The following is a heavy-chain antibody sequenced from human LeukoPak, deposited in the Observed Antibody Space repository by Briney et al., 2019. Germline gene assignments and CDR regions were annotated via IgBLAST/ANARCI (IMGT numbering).Heavy chain of an antibody. CDR3: ARGNVDTAMVFDDYYYYYMDV. Sequence: PSGTLSLTCAVSGGSISSSNWWSWVHQPPGKGLEWIGEIYHSGSTNYNPSLKSRVTISVDKSKNQFSLKLSSVTAADTAVYYCARGNVDTAMVFDDYYYYYMDVWGKGTTVTVSS. D-gene: IGHD5-18*01. V-gene: IGHV4-4*02. J-gene: IGHJ6*03. CDR1: GGSISSSNW. CDR2: IYHSGST.